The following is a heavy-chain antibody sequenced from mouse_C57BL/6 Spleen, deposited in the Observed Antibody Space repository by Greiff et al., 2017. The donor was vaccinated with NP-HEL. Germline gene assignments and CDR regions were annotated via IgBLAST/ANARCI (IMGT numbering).Heavy chain of an antibody. CDR2: IDPSDSET. CDR1: GYTFTSYW. V-gene: IGHV1-52*01. J-gene: IGHJ3*01. Sequence: VQLQQPGAELVRPGSSVKLSCKASGYTFTSYWMHWVKQRPIQGLEWIGNIDPSDSETHYNQKFKDKATLTVDKSSSTAYMQLSSLTSEDSAVYYCGRRGRRDWFAYWGQGTLVTVSA. CDR3: GRRGRRDWFAY.